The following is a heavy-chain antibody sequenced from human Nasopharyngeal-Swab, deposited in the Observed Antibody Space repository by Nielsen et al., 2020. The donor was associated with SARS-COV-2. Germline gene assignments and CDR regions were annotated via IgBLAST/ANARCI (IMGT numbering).Heavy chain of an antibody. CDR2: IYYSGST. Sequence: LRLSCTVSGGSISSGDYYWSWIRQPPGKGLEWIGYIYYSGSTYYNPSLKSRVTISVDTSKNQFSLKLSSVTAADTAVYYCAREGFSITIFGVVIRWFDPWGQGTLVTVSS. CDR3: AREGFSITIFGVVIRWFDP. V-gene: IGHV4-30-4*01. CDR1: GGSISSGDYY. J-gene: IGHJ5*02. D-gene: IGHD3-3*01.